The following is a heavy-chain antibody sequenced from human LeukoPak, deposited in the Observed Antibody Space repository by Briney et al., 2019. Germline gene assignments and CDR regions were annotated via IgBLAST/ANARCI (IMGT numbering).Heavy chain of an antibody. D-gene: IGHD4-23*01. J-gene: IGHJ4*02. Sequence: ASVSVSCKASGYTFRSYEINWVRQAPGQGREGGGWIHPNSGKTRYSQKFQGRLTMTRDTSTETAFIELSSLKFDDTAIFYCARGHYGGNRYFDIWGQGTLVTVSS. V-gene: IGHV1-8*01. CDR3: ARGHYGGNRYFDI. CDR2: IHPNSGKT. CDR1: GYTFRSYE.